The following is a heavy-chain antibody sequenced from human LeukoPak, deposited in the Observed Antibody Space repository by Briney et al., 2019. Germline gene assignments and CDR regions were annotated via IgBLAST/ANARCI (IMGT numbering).Heavy chain of an antibody. CDR3: ARLFGVTTCDY. CDR1: GYSISSAYY. D-gene: IGHD4-11*01. CDR2: IYHSGTT. Sequence: SETLSLTCAVSGYSISSAYYWGWIRRPPGEGLEWIGTIYHSGTTYYNPSLKSRVTISVDTSKNQFSLKLISVTAADTAVYYCARLFGVTTCDYWGQGTLVTVSS. V-gene: IGHV4-38-2*01. J-gene: IGHJ4*02.